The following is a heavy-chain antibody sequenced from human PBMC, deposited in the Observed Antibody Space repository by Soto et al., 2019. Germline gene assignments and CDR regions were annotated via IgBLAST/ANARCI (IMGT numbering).Heavy chain of an antibody. V-gene: IGHV3-74*01. J-gene: IGHJ4*02. D-gene: IGHD3-10*01. CDR2: INSDGSST. CDR1: GFTFSSYW. Sequence: LRLSGAASGFTFSSYWMHWVRQAPGKGLVWVSRINSDGSSTSYADSVKGRFTISRDNAKNTLYLQMNSLRAEDTAVYYCARGRMVRGVISNFDYWGQGTLVTVSS. CDR3: ARGRMVRGVISNFDY.